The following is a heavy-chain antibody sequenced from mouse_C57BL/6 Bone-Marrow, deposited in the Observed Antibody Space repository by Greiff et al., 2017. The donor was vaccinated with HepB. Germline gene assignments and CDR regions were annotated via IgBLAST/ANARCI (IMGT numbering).Heavy chain of an antibody. CDR2: INPNNGGT. J-gene: IGHJ3*01. CDR3: ARSGGSSGSVGAY. D-gene: IGHD3-2*02. V-gene: IGHV1-22*01. CDR1: GYTFTDYN. Sequence: EVQLQQSGPELVKPGASVKMSCKASGYTFTDYNMHWVKQSHGKSLEWIGYINPNNGGTSYNQKFKGKATLTVNKSSSTAYMELRSLTSEDSAVYYCARSGGSSGSVGAYWGQGTLVTVSA.